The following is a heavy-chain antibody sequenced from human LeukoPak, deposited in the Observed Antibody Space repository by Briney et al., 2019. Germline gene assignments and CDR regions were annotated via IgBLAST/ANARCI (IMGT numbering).Heavy chain of an antibody. J-gene: IGHJ3*02. CDR1: GFTFSSYG. D-gene: IGHD3-22*01. CDR2: IWYDGSNK. V-gene: IGHV3-33*01. CDR3: ARGTYYDSSGYYHHGDAFDI. Sequence: PGGSLRLSCAASGFTFSSYGMHWVRQAPGKGLEWVAVIWYDGSNKYYADSVKGRFTISRDNSKNTLYLQMNSLRAEDTAVYYCARGTYYDSSGYYHHGDAFDIWGQGTMVTVSS.